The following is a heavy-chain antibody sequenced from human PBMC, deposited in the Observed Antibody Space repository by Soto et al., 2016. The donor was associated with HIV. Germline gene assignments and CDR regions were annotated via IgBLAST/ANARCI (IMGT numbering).Heavy chain of an antibody. V-gene: IGHV3-23*01. J-gene: IGHJ4*02. Sequence: EVQLLESGGGLVQPGGSLRLSCTASGFTFNNYAMSWVRQAPGKGLEWVSTISGSGDSTYYADSVKGRFTISRDNSKNTLYLQMNSLRSEDTAVYYCAKATSGLYSSSRRHFDYWGQRTLVTVSS. CDR3: AKATSGLYSSSRRHFDY. D-gene: IGHD6-13*01. CDR2: ISGSGDST. CDR1: GFTFNNYA.